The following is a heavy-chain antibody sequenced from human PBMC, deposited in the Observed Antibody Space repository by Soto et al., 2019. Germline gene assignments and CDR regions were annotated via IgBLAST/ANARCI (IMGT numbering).Heavy chain of an antibody. CDR3: ARGGGLAPDANYYYYYGMDV. CDR2: IIPIFGTA. Sequence: GASVKVSCKASGGTFSSYAISWVRQAPGQGLEWMGGIIPIFGTANYAQKFQGRVTITADESTSTAYMELSSLRSEDTAVYYCARGGGLAPDANYYYYYGMDVWGQGTTVTVS. D-gene: IGHD2-21*01. V-gene: IGHV1-69*13. J-gene: IGHJ6*02. CDR1: GGTFSSYA.